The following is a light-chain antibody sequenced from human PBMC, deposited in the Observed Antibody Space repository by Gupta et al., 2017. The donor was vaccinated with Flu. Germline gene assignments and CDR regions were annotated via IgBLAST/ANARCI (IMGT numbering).Light chain of an antibody. Sequence: QSVLAQPPSLSGAPGQRVTISCTGSSSNIGAGSDAHWYQHLPGTAPKLLIDRNGNRPSGVPGRLAGSTSGKSAAPTITGLQAEDEADDDCQSYASSRSGEVFGTGTKVTVL. CDR3: QSYASSRSGEV. CDR2: RNG. V-gene: IGLV1-40*01. J-gene: IGLJ1*01. CDR1: SSNIGAGSD.